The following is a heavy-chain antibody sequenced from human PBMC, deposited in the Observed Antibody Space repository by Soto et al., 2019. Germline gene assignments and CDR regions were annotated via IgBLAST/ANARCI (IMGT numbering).Heavy chain of an antibody. CDR1: GYTFTNYG. V-gene: IGHV1-18*01. CDR2: ISTYNGNT. D-gene: IGHD3-16*01. J-gene: IGHJ6*03. Sequence: ASVKVSCKASGYTFTNYGITWVRQAPGQGLEWMGWISTYNGNTNYAQKFQGRVTMTTDTSTSTAYMELRSLRSDDTAVYYCARGLGQAVEYYYYMDVWGKGTTVTVSS. CDR3: ARGLGQAVEYYYYMDV.